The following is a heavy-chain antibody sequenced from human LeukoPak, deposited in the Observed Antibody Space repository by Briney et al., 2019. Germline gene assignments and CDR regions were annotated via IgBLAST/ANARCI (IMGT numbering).Heavy chain of an antibody. CDR1: GFTFSCYE. J-gene: IGHJ4*02. CDR2: ISSSGTGI. CDR3: ARVLSFAGPFDY. Sequence: GGSLRLSCAASGFTFSCYEMIWVRQAPGKGLEWVSYISSSGTGIYYADSVKGRFIISRDNAKNSLYLQMNSLRDEDTAVYYCARVLSFAGPFDYWGQGTLVTVSS. D-gene: IGHD6-13*01. V-gene: IGHV3-48*03.